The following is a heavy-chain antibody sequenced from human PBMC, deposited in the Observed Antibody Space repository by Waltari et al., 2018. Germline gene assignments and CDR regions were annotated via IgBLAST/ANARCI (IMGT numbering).Heavy chain of an antibody. D-gene: IGHD6-19*01. CDR2: ITPGGGPS. Sequence: EVQLSESGGGLVQPGGSLRLSCEASGFTFRLYAMHWVRQTPEKGLEWVSIITPGGGPSYYADSVKGRFTISRDTSKNTLYLQMDSLRVEDTAIYYCAKDFSSGSYLNNWFDSWGQGTLVTVSS. CDR1: GFTFRLYA. J-gene: IGHJ5*01. V-gene: IGHV3-23*01. CDR3: AKDFSSGSYLNNWFDS.